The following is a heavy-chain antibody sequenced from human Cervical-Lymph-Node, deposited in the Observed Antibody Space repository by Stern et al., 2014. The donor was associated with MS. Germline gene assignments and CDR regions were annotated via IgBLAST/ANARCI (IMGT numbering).Heavy chain of an antibody. Sequence: QITLKESGPTLVKPTQTLTLTCTFSGFSLSTSGVGVGWIRQPPGKAREWLAPIYWDDDKCYSPLQESRLTTTKEPSNKQEVHTITNMDPVDTATYYCACVLFSDSSGYYYFDYWGQGTLVTVSS. CDR1: GFSLSTSGVG. J-gene: IGHJ4*02. CDR2: IYWDDDK. D-gene: IGHD3-22*01. CDR3: ACVLFSDSSGYYYFDY. V-gene: IGHV2-5*02.